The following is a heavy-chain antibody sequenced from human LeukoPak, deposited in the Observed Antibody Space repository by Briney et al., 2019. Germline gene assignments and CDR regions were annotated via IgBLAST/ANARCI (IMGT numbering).Heavy chain of an antibody. D-gene: IGHD3-10*01. CDR3: ARGTYYHGSGSVFFDN. CDR2: ISTRSGTI. CDR1: GFAFSSYN. V-gene: IGHV3-48*01. Sequence: PGGSLRLSCAASGFAFSSYNMNWVRQAPGKGLEWISYISTRSGTIYYADSVKGRFTISRDNANNSLYMEMNSLRAEDTAVYYCARGTYYHGSGSVFFDNRGQGTLVTVSS. J-gene: IGHJ4*02.